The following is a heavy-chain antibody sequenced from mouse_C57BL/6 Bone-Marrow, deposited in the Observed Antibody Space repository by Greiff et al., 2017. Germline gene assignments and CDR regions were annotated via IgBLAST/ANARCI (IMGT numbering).Heavy chain of an antibody. Sequence: VQLQQSGAELVRPGASVKLSCTASGFNIKDYYMHWVKQRPEQGLEWIGRINPEDGDTEYAPKFQGKVTMTADTSSHTAYLQLSSLTSEDTAVYYCTTFIYYYGSSFLYFDYWGQGTTLTVSS. CDR2: INPEDGDT. J-gene: IGHJ2*01. D-gene: IGHD1-1*01. V-gene: IGHV14-1*01. CDR1: GFNIKDYY. CDR3: TTFIYYYGSSFLYFDY.